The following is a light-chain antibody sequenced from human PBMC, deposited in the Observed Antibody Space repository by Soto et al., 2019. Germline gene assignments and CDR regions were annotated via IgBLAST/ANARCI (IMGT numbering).Light chain of an antibody. Sequence: EIVLTQSPVTLSVSPGERVTLSCRASQRLSSNLAWYQQRPGQAPRLLIYGASIRATDIPARFIGSGSGTEFTLTISSLQSEDVATYFCLQDYDFPYTFGQGTKLEI. CDR3: LQDYDFPYT. V-gene: IGKV3-15*01. CDR2: GAS. J-gene: IGKJ2*01. CDR1: QRLSSN.